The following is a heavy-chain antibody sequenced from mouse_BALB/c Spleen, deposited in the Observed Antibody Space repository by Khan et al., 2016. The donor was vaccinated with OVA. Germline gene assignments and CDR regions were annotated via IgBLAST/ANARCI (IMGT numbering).Heavy chain of an antibody. Sequence: EVQLAESGGDLVKPGGSLKLSCAASGFTFSTYGMSWVRQAPDKRLEWVATVSTGGSYTYYPDSVKGRFTISRDNAKNTLYLQMSGLRSEDTAMLYCTRLAYYYDSEGFAYWGQGTLVTVSA. J-gene: IGHJ3*01. CDR3: TRLAYYYDSEGFAY. V-gene: IGHV5-6*01. CDR2: VSTGGSYT. D-gene: IGHD1-1*01. CDR1: GFTFSTYG.